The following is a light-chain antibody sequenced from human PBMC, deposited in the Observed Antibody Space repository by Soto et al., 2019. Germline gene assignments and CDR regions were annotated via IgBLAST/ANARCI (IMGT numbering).Light chain of an antibody. Sequence: QSALTQPPSVSGSPGQSVTISCSGTSSDVGSYNRVSWYQQPPGTAPKLMIYDVSNRPSGVPDRFSGSKSGNTASLTISGLQAEDEADYYCSSYAGSYTWVFGGGTKVTVL. CDR2: DVS. J-gene: IGLJ3*02. CDR1: SSDVGSYNR. V-gene: IGLV2-18*02. CDR3: SSYAGSYTWV.